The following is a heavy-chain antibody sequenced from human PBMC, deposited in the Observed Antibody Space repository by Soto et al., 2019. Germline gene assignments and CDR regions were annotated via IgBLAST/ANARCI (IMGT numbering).Heavy chain of an antibody. V-gene: IGHV3-30-3*01. Sequence: SLRLSCAASGFTFSSYAMHWVRQAPGKGLEWVAVISYDGSNKYYADSVKGRFTISRDNSKNTLYLQMNSLRAEDTAVYHCARGGYYDSSGYLGYWGQGTLVTVSS. CDR3: ARGGYYDSSGYLGY. CDR2: ISYDGSNK. D-gene: IGHD3-22*01. J-gene: IGHJ4*02. CDR1: GFTFSSYA.